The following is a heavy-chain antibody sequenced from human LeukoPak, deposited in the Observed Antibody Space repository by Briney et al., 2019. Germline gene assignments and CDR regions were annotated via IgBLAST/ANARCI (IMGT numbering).Heavy chain of an antibody. Sequence: ASVKVSCKASGYTFTGYYMHWVRQAPGQGLEWIGRINPNSGGTNYAQKFQGRVTMTRDTSISTAYMELSRLRSDDTAVYYCARDPPRIAAAGTSDYWGQGTLVTVSS. V-gene: IGHV1-2*06. D-gene: IGHD6-13*01. CDR2: INPNSGGT. CDR3: ARDPPRIAAAGTSDY. J-gene: IGHJ4*02. CDR1: GYTFTGYY.